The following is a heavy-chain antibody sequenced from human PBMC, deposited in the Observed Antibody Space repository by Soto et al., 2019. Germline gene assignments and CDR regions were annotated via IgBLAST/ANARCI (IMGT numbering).Heavy chain of an antibody. J-gene: IGHJ4*02. D-gene: IGHD6-19*01. Sequence: PSETLSLTCTVSGDSITSNSYFWAWIRQPPGKGLEWIGEINHSGSTNYNPSLKSRVTISVDTSKNQFSLKLSSVTAADTAVYYCARGRRFNGWYTDYWGQGTLVTVSS. CDR3: ARGRRFNGWYTDY. CDR1: GDSITSNSYF. V-gene: IGHV4-39*07. CDR2: INHSGST.